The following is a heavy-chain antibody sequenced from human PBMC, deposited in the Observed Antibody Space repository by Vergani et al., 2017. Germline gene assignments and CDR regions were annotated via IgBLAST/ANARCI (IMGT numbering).Heavy chain of an antibody. Sequence: QLQLQESGPGLVKPSETLSLICTVSGDSMMRSHYYWGWIRQSPGRGLEWIGSISSSGSTYYNPSLKSRVTMSVDTSKNHLSLRVTSMTAADTSIYFCASLLPDPDYWGQGTLVTVSS. CDR3: ASLLPDPDY. CDR2: ISSSGST. J-gene: IGHJ4*02. D-gene: IGHD2/OR15-2a*01. CDR1: GDSMMRSHYY. V-gene: IGHV4-39*02.